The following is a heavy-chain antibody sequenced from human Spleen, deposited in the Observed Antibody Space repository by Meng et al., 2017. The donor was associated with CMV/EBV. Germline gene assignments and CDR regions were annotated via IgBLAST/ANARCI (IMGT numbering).Heavy chain of an antibody. CDR3: ARDGADIVVVPAASAVGYYYYGMDV. V-gene: IGHV1-69*05. J-gene: IGHJ6*02. D-gene: IGHD2-2*01. CDR2: IIPIFGTA. CDR1: GGTFSSYA. Sequence: SVKVSCKASGGTFSSYAISWVRQAPGQGLEWMGGIIPIFGTANYAQKFQGRVTITTDESTSTAYMERSSLRSEDTAVYYCARDGADIVVVPAASAVGYYYYGMDVWGQGTTVTVSS.